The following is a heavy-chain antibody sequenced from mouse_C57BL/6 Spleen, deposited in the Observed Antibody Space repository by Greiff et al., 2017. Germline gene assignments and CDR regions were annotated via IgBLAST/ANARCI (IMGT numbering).Heavy chain of an antibody. V-gene: IGHV1-69*01. CDR1: GYTFTSYW. Sequence: QVQLQQPGAELVMPGASMKLSCKASGYTFTSYWLHWVKQRPGQGLEWIGEIDPSDSYTNYNQKFKGKSTLTVDKSASTAYMQLSSLTSEDSAVYYCARRGTTVGGWYFDVWGTGTTVTVSS. J-gene: IGHJ1*03. D-gene: IGHD1-1*01. CDR3: ARRGTTVGGWYFDV. CDR2: IDPSDSYT.